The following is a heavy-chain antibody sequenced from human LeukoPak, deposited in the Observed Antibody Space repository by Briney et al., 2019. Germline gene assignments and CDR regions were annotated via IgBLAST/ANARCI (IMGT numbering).Heavy chain of an antibody. CDR2: ISGSGGST. D-gene: IGHD3-9*01. J-gene: IGHJ4*02. CDR1: GFTFSSYA. Sequence: GGSLRLSCAASGFTFSSYAMSWVRQAPGKGLEWVSAISGSGGSTYYADSVKGRFTISRDNSKNTLYLQMNSLRAEDTAVYYCARASYDILTGYYDYWGQGTLVTVSS. CDR3: ARASYDILTGYYDY. V-gene: IGHV3-23*01.